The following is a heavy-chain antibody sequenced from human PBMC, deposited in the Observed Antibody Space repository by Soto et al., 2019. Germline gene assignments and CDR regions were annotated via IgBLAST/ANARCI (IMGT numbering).Heavy chain of an antibody. Sequence: QVQLVQSGAEEKKPGASVKVSCKASGYTFTSYVMHWVRQAPGQRLEWMGWINAGNGNTKYSQKLQGRVTITRDTSASTAYMELSSLRSEDTAVYYCASEAIAAAAVYGMDVWGQGTTVTVSS. CDR3: ASEAIAAAAVYGMDV. V-gene: IGHV1-3*05. CDR1: GYTFTSYV. J-gene: IGHJ6*02. CDR2: INAGNGNT. D-gene: IGHD6-13*01.